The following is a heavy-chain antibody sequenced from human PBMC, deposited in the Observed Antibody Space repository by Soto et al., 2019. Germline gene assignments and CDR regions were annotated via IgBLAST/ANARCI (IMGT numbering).Heavy chain of an antibody. J-gene: IGHJ5*02. CDR2: ISGYNGNT. V-gene: IGHV1-18*01. CDR1: GYIFINYG. D-gene: IGHD3-3*01. CDR3: ARDPHEFWTSYWFDP. Sequence: ASVKVSCKASGYIFINYGITWVRQAPGQGLEWMGWISGYNGNTKYADKLQGRVTMTTDTSTTTAYMELRSLRSDDTAVYYCARDPHEFWTSYWFDPWGQGTPVTVSS.